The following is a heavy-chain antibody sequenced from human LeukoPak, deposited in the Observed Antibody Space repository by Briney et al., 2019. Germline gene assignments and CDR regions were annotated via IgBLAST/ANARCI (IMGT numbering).Heavy chain of an antibody. CDR2: IYTSGST. D-gene: IGHD3-9*01. Sequence: PSETLSLTCTVSGGSISSYYWSWIRQPAGKGLEWIGRIYTSGSTNCNPSLKSRVTVSVDTSKNQFSLKLSSVTAADTAVYYCASGLRYFDLYYWGQGTLVTVSS. CDR1: GGSISSYY. V-gene: IGHV4-4*07. J-gene: IGHJ4*02. CDR3: ASGLRYFDLYY.